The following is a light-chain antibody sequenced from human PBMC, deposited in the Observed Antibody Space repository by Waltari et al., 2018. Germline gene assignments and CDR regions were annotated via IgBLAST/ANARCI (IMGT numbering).Light chain of an antibody. J-gene: IGLJ3*02. CDR2: DVY. Sequence: QSALTQPASVSGVPGQSITISCTGPSTDIGTSRFVSWYRQHPGQAPQLLIYDVYNRPSGGSNRFSGSKSGMTASLIISGLQTEDEADYYCSSFTASNTLVFGGGTKLTVI. CDR1: STDIGTSRF. CDR3: SSFTASNTLV. V-gene: IGLV2-14*03.